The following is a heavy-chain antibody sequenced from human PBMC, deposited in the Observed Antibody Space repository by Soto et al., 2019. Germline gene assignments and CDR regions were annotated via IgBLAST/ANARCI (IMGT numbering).Heavy chain of an antibody. V-gene: IGHV1-24*01. J-gene: IGHJ6*01. CDR2: FDPEDGET. Sequence: ASVKVSCKVSGYTLTELSMHWVRQAPGKGLEGMRGFDPEDGETIYAQKFQGRVTMTEDAATDTASMDLSSLRYELTAVSYCATVWQVSGTTWYYYGMEVQGKRSTGAVCS. CDR1: GYTLTELS. CDR3: ATVWQVSGTTWYYYGMEV. D-gene: IGHD1-7*01.